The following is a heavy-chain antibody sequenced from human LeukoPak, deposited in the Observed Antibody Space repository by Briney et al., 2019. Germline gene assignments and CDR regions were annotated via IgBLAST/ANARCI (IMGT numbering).Heavy chain of an antibody. CDR1: GFTFSSYW. V-gene: IGHV3-7*01. D-gene: IGHD3-10*01. CDR3: ARGFRALDY. CDR2: IKQDGSEK. J-gene: IGHJ4*02. Sequence: GGSLRLSCAASGFTFSSYWMTWVRQAPGKGLEWVANIKQDGSEKYYVDSVKGRFTISRDSAKNSLYLQMNSLSAEDTAVYYCARGFRALDYWGQGTLVTVSS.